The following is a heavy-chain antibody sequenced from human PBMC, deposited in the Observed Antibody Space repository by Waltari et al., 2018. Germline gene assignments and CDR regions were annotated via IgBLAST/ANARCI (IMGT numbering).Heavy chain of an antibody. J-gene: IGHJ4*02. D-gene: IGHD6-25*01. CDR2: ISVGGGTT. Sequence: EVQLVVSGGGLVQPGGSLNLSCATSGFPFSRSAMTWVRQAPGMGLEWVSDISVGGGTTYYADSVKGRFTISRDNSKNILYLQMNSLRAEDTAFYYCVKQRVRASPIFDYWGLGTLVTVSS. CDR1: GFPFSRSA. V-gene: IGHV3-23*04. CDR3: VKQRVRASPIFDY.